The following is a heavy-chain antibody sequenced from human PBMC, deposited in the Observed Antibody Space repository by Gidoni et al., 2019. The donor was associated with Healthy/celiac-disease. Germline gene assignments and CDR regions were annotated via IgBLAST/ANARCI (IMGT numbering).Heavy chain of an antibody. J-gene: IGHJ6*02. D-gene: IGHD2-15*01. V-gene: IGHV1-69*01. Sequence: QVQLVQSGAEVKKPGSSVKVSCKASGGTFSSYAISWGRQAPGQGLEWMGGIIPIFGTANYAQKFQGRVTITADESTSTAYMELSSLRSEDTAVYYCASGIYCSGGSCYSVPYYGMDVWGQGTTVTVSS. CDR1: GGTFSSYA. CDR2: IIPIFGTA. CDR3: ASGIYCSGGSCYSVPYYGMDV.